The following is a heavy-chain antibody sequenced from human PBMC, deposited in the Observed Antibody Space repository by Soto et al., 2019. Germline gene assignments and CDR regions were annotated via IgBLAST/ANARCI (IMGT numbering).Heavy chain of an antibody. V-gene: IGHV3-64*07. CDR3: ARGARYSRGYYGYSYAY. J-gene: IGHJ4*02. CDR1: GFTFSTYI. Sequence: VLLVESGGDLVQPGGSLRLSCAASGFTFSTYIMHWVRQAPGKGLEYVSAITSDGGGTYYADSVKARFTISRDHSMYTLDLQRGGLRSEYLSMYYGARGARYSRGYYGYSYAYWGQGGPVTVSS. CDR2: ITSDGGGT. D-gene: IGHD1-26*01.